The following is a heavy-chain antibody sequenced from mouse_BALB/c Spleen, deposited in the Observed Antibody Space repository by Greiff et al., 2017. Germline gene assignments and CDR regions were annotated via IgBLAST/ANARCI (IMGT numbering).Heavy chain of an antibody. V-gene: IGHV1S41*01. Sequence: ELVKPGASVKLSCKASGYTFTSYWINWIKQRPGQGLEWIGRIAPGSGSTYYNEMFKGKATLTVDTSSSTAYIQLSSLSSEDSAVYFCARGGLPHYYAMDYWGQGTSVTVSS. CDR1: GYTFTSYW. D-gene: IGHD2-4*01. CDR3: ARGGLPHYYAMDY. J-gene: IGHJ4*01. CDR2: IAPGSGST.